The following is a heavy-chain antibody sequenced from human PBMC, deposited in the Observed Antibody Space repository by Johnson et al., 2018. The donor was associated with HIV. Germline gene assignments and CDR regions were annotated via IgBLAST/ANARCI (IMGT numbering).Heavy chain of an antibody. Sequence: VQLVESGGGLVQPGRSLRLSCAASGFTFDDYAMHWVRQAPGKGLEWVSGISWNSGSIGYADSVKGRFTISRDNAKNSLYLQMNSLRAEDTALYYCARSRGGSSEDAFDIWGQGTMVTVSS. D-gene: IGHD1-26*01. CDR1: GFTFDDYA. CDR3: ARSRGGSSEDAFDI. V-gene: IGHV3-9*01. J-gene: IGHJ3*02. CDR2: ISWNSGSI.